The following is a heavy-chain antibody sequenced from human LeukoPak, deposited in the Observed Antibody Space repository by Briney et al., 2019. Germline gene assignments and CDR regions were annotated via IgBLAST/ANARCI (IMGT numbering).Heavy chain of an antibody. Sequence: PGGSLRLSCSVSGFTFSTYVMHWVRQAPGKGLEYVSAISSNGDNTYYAYSVKGRFTISRDNSKNTLYLQMSSLRADDTAVYYCVRGTGYWGQGTLVTVSS. CDR3: VRGTGY. V-gene: IGHV3-64D*06. CDR1: GFTFSTYV. J-gene: IGHJ4*02. CDR2: ISSNGDNT.